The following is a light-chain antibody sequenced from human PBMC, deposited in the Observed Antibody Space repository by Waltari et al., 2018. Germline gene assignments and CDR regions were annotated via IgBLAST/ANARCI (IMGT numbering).Light chain of an antibody. Sequence: DIQMTQSQSSLSASVGDRVTITCRASQGISNTVAWYKQKTGQAPKLLLSAASKLERGVPSRFSCSGSVTDYTLTRSSLQPEDFATYYCQQYYSARWTFGQVTKVEIK. V-gene: IGKV1-NL1*01. CDR3: QQYYSARWT. J-gene: IGKJ1*01. CDR1: QGISNT. CDR2: AAS.